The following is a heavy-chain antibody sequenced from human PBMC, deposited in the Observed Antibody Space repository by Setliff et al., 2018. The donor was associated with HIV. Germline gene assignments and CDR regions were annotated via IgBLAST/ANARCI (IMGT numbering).Heavy chain of an antibody. D-gene: IGHD3-22*01. J-gene: IGHJ4*02. CDR2: MYYGGST. Sequence: TLSLTCTVSGGSFRVYYWTWVRQPPGKGLEWIGNMYYGGSTNSNPSLKSRVTMSIDASKNQFSLNLRSVTAADTAVYYCARERVDSRLWGYLDYWGQGRLVTVSS. V-gene: IGHV4-59*01. CDR1: GGSFRVYY. CDR3: ARERVDSRLWGYLDY.